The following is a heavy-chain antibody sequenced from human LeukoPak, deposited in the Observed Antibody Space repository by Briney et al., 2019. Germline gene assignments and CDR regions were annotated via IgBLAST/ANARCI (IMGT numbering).Heavy chain of an antibody. CDR3: AKCGTVKDYYFDY. J-gene: IGHJ4*02. CDR1: GFTFSSYA. Sequence: PGGSLRLSCAASGFTFSSYAMSWVRQPPGKGLEWVSAISGSGGSTYYADSLKGRFTISRDNSKNTLYLQMNSLRAEDTAVYYCAKCGTVKDYYFDYWGQGTLVTVSS. CDR2: ISGSGGST. V-gene: IGHV3-23*01. D-gene: IGHD2-15*01.